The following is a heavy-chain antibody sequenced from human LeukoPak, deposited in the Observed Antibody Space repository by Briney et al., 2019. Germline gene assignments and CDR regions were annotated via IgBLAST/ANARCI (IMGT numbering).Heavy chain of an antibody. CDR3: AKWGDYDVLTGYYVSDF. J-gene: IGHJ4*02. Sequence: PGGSLRLSCAASGFIFSNYAMYWVRQAPGKGLEWVSAISGRSNNTYYADSVKGRFTISRDSSKNTLYLQMNSPRADDTAVYYCAKWGDYDVLTGYYVSDFWGQGTLVTVSS. D-gene: IGHD3-9*01. CDR2: ISGRSNNT. V-gene: IGHV3-23*01. CDR1: GFIFSNYA.